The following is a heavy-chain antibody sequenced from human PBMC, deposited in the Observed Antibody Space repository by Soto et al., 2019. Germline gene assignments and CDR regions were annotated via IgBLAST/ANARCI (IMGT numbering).Heavy chain of an antibody. D-gene: IGHD3-10*01. CDR2: ISGDDNK. CDR3: AQTYYYGSNWIDP. CDR1: GFSLSTSGLG. Sequence: QITLKESGPTLVKPTQTLTLTCTFSGFSLSTSGLGVGWIRQPPGNALQWLALISGDDNKRYSPSLKSWLTLTKDTSKTQVVLTISSMDPVDNATYYCAQTYYYGSNWIDPRGQGTLVTVSS. J-gene: IGHJ5*02. V-gene: IGHV2-5*02.